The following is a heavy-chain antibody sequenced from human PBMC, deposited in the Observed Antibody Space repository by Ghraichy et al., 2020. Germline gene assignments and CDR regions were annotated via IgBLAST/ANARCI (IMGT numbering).Heavy chain of an antibody. CDR1: GFTFSSYW. J-gene: IGHJ3*02. CDR2: IKQDGSEK. Sequence: GESLRLSCAASGFTFSSYWMSWVRQAPGKGLEWVANIKQDGSEKYYVDSVKGRFTISRDNAKNSLYLQMNSLRAEDTAVYYCARDGWVYCGGDCPTDAFDIWGQGTMVTVSS. V-gene: IGHV3-7*01. CDR3: ARDGWVYCGGDCPTDAFDI. D-gene: IGHD2-21*02.